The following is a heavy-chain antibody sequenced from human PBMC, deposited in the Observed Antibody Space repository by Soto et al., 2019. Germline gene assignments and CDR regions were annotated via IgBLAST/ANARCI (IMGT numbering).Heavy chain of an antibody. D-gene: IGHD4-4*01. J-gene: IGHJ5*02. CDR3: AMTVTTLYTWFDP. CDR2: VYYSGST. CDR1: GGSISGYY. V-gene: IGHV4-59*08. Sequence: QVQLQESGPGLVKPSETLSLTCTVSGGSISGYYWSWIRQSPEKGLEWIGHVYYSGSTKYNPSLKSRVTISVDTSRNQFSLNLSSVTAADAAVYYCAMTVTTLYTWFDPWGQGILVTVSS.